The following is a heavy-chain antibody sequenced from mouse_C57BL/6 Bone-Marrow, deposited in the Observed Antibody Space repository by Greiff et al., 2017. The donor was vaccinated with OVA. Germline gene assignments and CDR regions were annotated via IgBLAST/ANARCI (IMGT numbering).Heavy chain of an antibody. CDR2: IWRGGST. CDR1: GFSLTSYG. J-gene: IGHJ4*01. V-gene: IGHV2-5*01. Sequence: VHVKQSGPGLVQPSQSLSITCTVSGFSLTSYGVHWVRQSPGKGLEWLGVIWRGGSTDYNAAFMSRLSITKDNSKSQVFFKMNSLQADDTAIYYCAKKNDYDNAMDYWGQGTSVTVSS. D-gene: IGHD2-4*01. CDR3: AKKNDYDNAMDY.